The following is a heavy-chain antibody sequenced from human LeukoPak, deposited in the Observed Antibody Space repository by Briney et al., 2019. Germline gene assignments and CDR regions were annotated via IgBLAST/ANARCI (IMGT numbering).Heavy chain of an antibody. J-gene: IGHJ5*02. CDR1: GVSISSYY. D-gene: IGHD3-10*01. CDR2: IYYSGST. CDR3: ARTVRGSFRHEGWFDP. Sequence: SETLSLTCTVSGVSISSYYWSWIRQPPGKGLEWIGYIYYSGSTNYNPALKSRVTISIDTSKNHFSLKLSSVTAADTAVYYCARTVRGSFRHEGWFDPWGQGTLVTVSS. V-gene: IGHV4-59*01.